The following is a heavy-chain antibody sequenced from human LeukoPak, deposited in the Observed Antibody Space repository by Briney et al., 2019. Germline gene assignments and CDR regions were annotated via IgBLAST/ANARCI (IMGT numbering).Heavy chain of an antibody. CDR3: ARGAWATRLGS. Sequence: SETLSLTCAVYGESLDSYYWSWILQPPGKGLEWIGEIYESGSTEYNPSLKSRVTISMVPSKQQFSLSLTSATAADTAVYYCARGAWATRLGSWGLGTPVIVSS. CDR2: IYESGST. V-gene: IGHV4-34*01. D-gene: IGHD2-15*01. CDR1: GESLDSYY. J-gene: IGHJ4*02.